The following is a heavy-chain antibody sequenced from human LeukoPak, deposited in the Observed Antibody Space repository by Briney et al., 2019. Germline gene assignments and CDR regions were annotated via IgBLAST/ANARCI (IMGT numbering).Heavy chain of an antibody. Sequence: SETLSLTCTVSGASISPYYWSWIRQPAGKGLEWIGRIYNSGNTNYNPSLESRVTMSLDTSKNEFSLKLSSVTAADTALYYCAKAKYYGDSHFDYWGQGALVTVSS. CDR1: GASISPYY. D-gene: IGHD4-17*01. J-gene: IGHJ4*02. CDR3: AKAKYYGDSHFDY. CDR2: IYNSGNT. V-gene: IGHV4-4*07.